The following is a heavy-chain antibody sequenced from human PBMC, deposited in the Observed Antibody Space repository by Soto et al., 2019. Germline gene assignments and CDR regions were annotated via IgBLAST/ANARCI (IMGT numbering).Heavy chain of an antibody. V-gene: IGHV1-69*01. CDR3: ARAYASNKYWFDP. D-gene: IGHD2-2*01. CDR2: IIPIFGAA. Sequence: QVQLVQSGAEVKKPGSSVKVSCKASGGTFSSYIISWVRQAPGQGLEWMGGIIPIFGAATYAQKFQDRVTITADESTSTAYMELSSLRSEHTALYFCARAYASNKYWFDPWGQGTLVTVSS. J-gene: IGHJ5*02. CDR1: GGTFSSYI.